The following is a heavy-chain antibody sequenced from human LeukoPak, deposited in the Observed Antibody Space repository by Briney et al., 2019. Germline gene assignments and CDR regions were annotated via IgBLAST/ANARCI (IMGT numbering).Heavy chain of an antibody. D-gene: IGHD3-22*01. V-gene: IGHV1-18*01. J-gene: IGHJ3*02. CDR2: ISAYNGNT. CDR1: GYTFTSYG. CDR3: ARDGHRRYHYDSSGREDAFDI. Sequence: GASVKVSCKASGYTFTSYGISWVRQAPGQGLEWMGWISAYNGNTNYAQKFQGRVTITRNTSISTAYMELSSLRSEDTAVYYCARDGHRRYHYDSSGREDAFDIWGQGTMVTVSS.